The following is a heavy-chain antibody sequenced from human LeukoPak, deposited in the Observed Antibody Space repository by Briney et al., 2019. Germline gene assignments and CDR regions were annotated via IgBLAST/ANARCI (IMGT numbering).Heavy chain of an antibody. Sequence: PGRSLRLSCAASGFTFDDYAMHWVRQAPGKGLEWVSGISWNSGSIGYADSVKGRFTISRDNAKNSLYLQMNSLRAEDTAVYYCAKGPPFSSTWYFDFWAQGALVTVSS. CDR3: AKGPPFSSTWYFDF. V-gene: IGHV3-9*01. D-gene: IGHD6-13*01. CDR2: ISWNSGSI. J-gene: IGHJ4*02. CDR1: GFTFDDYA.